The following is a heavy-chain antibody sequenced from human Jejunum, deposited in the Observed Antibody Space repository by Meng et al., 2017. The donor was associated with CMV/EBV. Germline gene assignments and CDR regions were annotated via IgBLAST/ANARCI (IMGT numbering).Heavy chain of an antibody. CDR3: GRDGRPIDY. CDR1: GITFNRDW. CDR2: INEDGSEK. J-gene: IGHJ4*02. V-gene: IGHV3-7*04. Sequence: GGGAARSGACLSLTLAGSGITFNRDWVRWVRQAPGKGLGWVANINEDGSEKIYVDSVKGRFTISRDNAKNSVYLQMNSLRVEDTAVYYCGRDGRPIDYWGQGTLVTVSS. D-gene: IGHD1-26*01.